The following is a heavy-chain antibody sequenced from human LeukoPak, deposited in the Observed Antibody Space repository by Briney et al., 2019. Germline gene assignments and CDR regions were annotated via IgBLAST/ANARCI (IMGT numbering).Heavy chain of an antibody. CDR2: INHSGST. Sequence: SETLSLTCAVYGGSFSGYYWSWIRQPPGKGLEWIGEINHSGSTNYNPSLKSRVTISVDTSKNQFSLKLSSVTAADTAVYYCAKDLGRVRGVISMSGAFDIWGQGTMVTVSS. J-gene: IGHJ3*02. D-gene: IGHD3-10*01. V-gene: IGHV4-34*01. CDR1: GGSFSGYY. CDR3: AKDLGRVRGVISMSGAFDI.